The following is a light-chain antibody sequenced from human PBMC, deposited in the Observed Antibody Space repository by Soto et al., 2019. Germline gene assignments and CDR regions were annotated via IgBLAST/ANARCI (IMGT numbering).Light chain of an antibody. V-gene: IGKV3-20*01. J-gene: IGKJ2*01. CDR2: GAT. Sequence: EIVLTQSPGTLSLSPGARATLSCRASQSVSTHYLAWYQQKPGQSPRLLIYGATRRATGIPDRFSGSGSGTDFILTISRLEPEDFALYFGQQYGSSPYTFAQGSKLYIK. CDR3: QQYGSSPYT. CDR1: QSVSTHY.